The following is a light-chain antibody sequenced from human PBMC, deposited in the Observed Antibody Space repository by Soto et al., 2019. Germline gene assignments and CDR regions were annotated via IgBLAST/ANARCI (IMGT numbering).Light chain of an antibody. J-gene: IGLJ2*01. CDR3: AAWDDSLDGHVL. Sequence: QSALIQPPSVSGSPGQSVTISCTGTSSDVGSYDYVSWYQQHPGTVPKPMIYNVNTQPSGVPDRFSGSKSGNTASMTISGLQSEDEADYYCAAWDDSLDGHVLFGGGTKLTVL. CDR2: NVN. V-gene: IGLV2-11*01. CDR1: SSDVGSYDY.